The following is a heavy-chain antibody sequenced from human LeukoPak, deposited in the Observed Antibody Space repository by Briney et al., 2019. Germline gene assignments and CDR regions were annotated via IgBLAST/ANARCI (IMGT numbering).Heavy chain of an antibody. D-gene: IGHD3-10*01. V-gene: IGHV1-2*02. CDR3: ARGVTGIYYYYYMDT. CDR2: INANSGGT. J-gene: IGHJ6*03. Sequence: ASLKVSCKASGYTFTRYYIHWVRQAAGQGREWMGWINANSGGTNCVQKFQGRVTMNWDTSISTPYLELTRLSSDDTAVYYCARGVTGIYYYYYMDTWGKGTTVTVSS. CDR1: GYTFTRYY.